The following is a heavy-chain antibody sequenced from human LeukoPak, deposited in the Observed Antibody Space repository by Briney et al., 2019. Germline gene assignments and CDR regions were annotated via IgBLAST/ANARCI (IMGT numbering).Heavy chain of an antibody. Sequence: GRSLRLSCAASGFTFDDYAMHWVRQAPGKGLEWVAVISYDGSNKYYADSVKGRFTISRDNSKNTLYLQMNSLRAEDTAVYYCARGNPRYDAFDIWGQGTMVTVSS. J-gene: IGHJ3*02. CDR3: ARGNPRYDAFDI. V-gene: IGHV3-30-3*01. CDR1: GFTFDDYA. CDR2: ISYDGSNK.